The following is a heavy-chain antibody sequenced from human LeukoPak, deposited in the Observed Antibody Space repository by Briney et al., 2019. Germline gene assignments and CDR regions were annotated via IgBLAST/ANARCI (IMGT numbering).Heavy chain of an antibody. CDR2: INHSGST. CDR1: GGSFSGYY. Sequence: SETLSLTCAVYGGSFSGYYWSWIRQPPGKGLEWIGEINHSGSTNYNPSLKSRVTISVDTSKNQFSLKLSSVTAADTAVYYCARQARYYYGSGSYLYSGYYYYMDVWGKGTTVTISS. V-gene: IGHV4-34*01. D-gene: IGHD3-10*01. J-gene: IGHJ6*03. CDR3: ARQARYYYGSGSYLYSGYYYYMDV.